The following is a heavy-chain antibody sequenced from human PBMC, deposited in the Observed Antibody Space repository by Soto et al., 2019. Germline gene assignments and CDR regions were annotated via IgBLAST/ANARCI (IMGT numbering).Heavy chain of an antibody. CDR2: ITHSGST. V-gene: IGHV4-34*01. D-gene: IGHD3-22*01. Sequence: PSETLSLTCAVYGGSFSGYYWSWIRQPPGKGLEWIGQITHSGSTNYNPSLKSRVSISVDTSKKQFSLKLSSVTAADTAVYYCVTYYYGSSGYDFDSWGQGTLVTVSS. CDR1: GGSFSGYY. CDR3: VTYYYGSSGYDFDS. J-gene: IGHJ4*02.